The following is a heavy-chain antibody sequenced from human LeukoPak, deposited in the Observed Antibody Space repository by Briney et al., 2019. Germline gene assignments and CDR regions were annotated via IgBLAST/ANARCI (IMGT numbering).Heavy chain of an antibody. CDR3: AKESRKYYDYVWGSYRYVTGFDY. CDR1: GFTFSSYA. CDR2: ISGSGGST. Sequence: GGSLRLSCAASGFTFSSYAMSWVRQAPGKGLEWVSAISGSGGSTYYADSVKGRFTISRDNSTNTLYLQMNSLRAEDTAVYYCAKESRKYYDYVWGSYRYVTGFDYWGQGTLVTVSS. J-gene: IGHJ4*02. D-gene: IGHD3-16*02. V-gene: IGHV3-23*01.